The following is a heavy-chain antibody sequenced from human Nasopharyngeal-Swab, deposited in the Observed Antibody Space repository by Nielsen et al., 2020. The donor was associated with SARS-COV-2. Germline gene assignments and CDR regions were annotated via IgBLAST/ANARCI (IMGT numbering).Heavy chain of an antibody. D-gene: IGHD3-3*01. CDR2: TYYRSKWDN. CDR3: ARASSITIFGVVISRGYYYGMDV. V-gene: IGHV6-1*01. Sequence: WIRQSPARGLEWLGRTYYRSKWDNDYAVSVRSRITINPDTSKNQFSLQLNSVTPEDTAVYYCARASSITIFGVVISRGYYYGMDVWGQGTTVTVSS. J-gene: IGHJ6*02.